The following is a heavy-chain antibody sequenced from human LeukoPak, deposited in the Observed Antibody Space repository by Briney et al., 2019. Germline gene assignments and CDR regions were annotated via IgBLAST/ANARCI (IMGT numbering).Heavy chain of an antibody. CDR3: SRGSGWLSVY. J-gene: IGHJ4*02. D-gene: IGHD6-19*01. CDR1: GFTFGDYL. Sequence: VYLGGSLRLSCTASGFTFGDYLMSWFRQAPGKGLEWIGFISGGTTEYAASVKGRFTISRDGSTSIAYLQMNSLTTEDTAVYYCSRGSGWLSVYWGQETLVTVSS. V-gene: IGHV3-49*01. CDR2: ISGGTT.